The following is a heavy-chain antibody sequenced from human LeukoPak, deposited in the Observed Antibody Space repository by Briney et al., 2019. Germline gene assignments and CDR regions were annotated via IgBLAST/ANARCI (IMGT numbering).Heavy chain of an antibody. V-gene: IGHV3-48*04. J-gene: IGHJ4*02. Sequence: PGGSLRLSCAASGFTFSSYGMHWVRQAPGKGLEWVSYISSSGSTIYYADSVKGRFTISRDNAKNSLYLQMNSLRAEDTAVYYCARVPDGGFDYWGQGTLVTVSS. CDR3: ARVPDGGFDY. D-gene: IGHD3-16*01. CDR2: ISSSGSTI. CDR1: GFTFSSYG.